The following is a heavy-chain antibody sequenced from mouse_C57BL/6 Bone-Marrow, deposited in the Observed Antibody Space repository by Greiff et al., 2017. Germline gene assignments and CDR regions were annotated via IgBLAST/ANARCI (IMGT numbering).Heavy chain of an antibody. J-gene: IGHJ4*01. CDR2: ISYSGST. V-gene: IGHV3-8*01. CDR3: ARRGYYSNYLYAMDY. Sequence: DVMLVESGPGLAKPSQTLSLTCSVTGYSITSDYWNWIRKFPGNKLEYMGYISYSGSTYYNPSLKSRISITRDTSKNQYYLQLNSVTTEDTATYYCARRGYYSNYLYAMDYWGQGTSVTVSS. CDR1: GYSITSDY. D-gene: IGHD2-5*01.